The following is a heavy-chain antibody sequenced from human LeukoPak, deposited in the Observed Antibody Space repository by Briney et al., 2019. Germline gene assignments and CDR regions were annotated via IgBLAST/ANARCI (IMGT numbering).Heavy chain of an antibody. CDR2: ISYDGSNK. CDR3: ARVVYYGSGSYLVYYFDY. V-gene: IGHV3-30*04. Sequence: GGSLRLSCAASGFTFSSYAMHWVRQAPGKGLEWVAVISYDGSNKYYADSVKGRFTISRDNSKNTLYLQMNSLRAEDTAVYYCARVVYYGSGSYLVYYFDYWGQGTLVTVPS. J-gene: IGHJ4*02. D-gene: IGHD3-10*01. CDR1: GFTFSSYA.